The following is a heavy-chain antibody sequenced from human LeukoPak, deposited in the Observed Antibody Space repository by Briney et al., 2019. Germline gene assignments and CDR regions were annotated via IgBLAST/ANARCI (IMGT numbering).Heavy chain of an antibody. CDR3: ARGGRYYGSGTDYYYYGMDV. CDR1: GGSFSGYY. Sequence: PSETLSLTCAVYGGSFSGYYWSWIRQPPGKGLEWIGEINHSGSTNYNPSLKSRVTISVDTSKNQFSLKLSSVTAADTAVYCCARGGRYYGSGTDYYYYGMDVWGQGTTVTVSS. V-gene: IGHV4-34*01. D-gene: IGHD3-10*01. J-gene: IGHJ6*02. CDR2: INHSGST.